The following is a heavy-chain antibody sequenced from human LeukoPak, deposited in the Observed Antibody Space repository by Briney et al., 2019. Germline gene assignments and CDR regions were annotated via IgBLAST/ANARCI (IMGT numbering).Heavy chain of an antibody. J-gene: IGHJ4*02. V-gene: IGHV1-2*06. CDR1: GGTFTGYY. D-gene: IGHD2-2*01. CDR3: ASGYCSSTSCHGFIDY. CDR2: INPNSGGT. Sequence: GASVTVSCKASGGTFTGYYMHWVRQAPGQGLEWMGRINPNSGGTNYAQKFQGRVTMTRDTSISTAYMELSRLRSDDTAVYYCASGYCSSTSCHGFIDYWGQGTLVTVSS.